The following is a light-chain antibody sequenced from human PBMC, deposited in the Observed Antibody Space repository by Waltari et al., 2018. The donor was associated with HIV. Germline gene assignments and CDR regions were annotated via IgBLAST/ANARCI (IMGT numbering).Light chain of an antibody. J-gene: IGLJ3*02. CDR1: SSDVGGYNF. Sequence: QSALTQPRSVSGSPGQSVTISCTGTSSDVGGYNFVSWYQQHPGKAPKIVIYDVSKWPSGVPYRFSGSKSGNTSSLTISGLQAEDEADYYCCSYPGSYTGGFGGGTELTVL. V-gene: IGLV2-11*01. CDR2: DVS. CDR3: CSYPGSYTGG.